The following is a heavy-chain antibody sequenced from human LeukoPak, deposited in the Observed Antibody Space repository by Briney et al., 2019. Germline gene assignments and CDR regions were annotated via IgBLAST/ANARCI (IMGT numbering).Heavy chain of an antibody. D-gene: IGHD5-12*01. V-gene: IGHV1-2*02. CDR3: ARGRQGSGYKVGY. CDR1: GYTFTNYG. Sequence: ASVKVSCKASGYTFTNYGITWVRQAPGQGLEWMGWINPNSGGTNYAQKFRGRVTMTRDTSISTAYMELSRLRSDDTAVYYCARGRQGSGYKVGYWGQGTLVAVSS. J-gene: IGHJ4*02. CDR2: INPNSGGT.